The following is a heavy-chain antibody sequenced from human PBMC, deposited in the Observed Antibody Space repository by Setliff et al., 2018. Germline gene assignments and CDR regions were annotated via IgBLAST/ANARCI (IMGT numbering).Heavy chain of an antibody. J-gene: IGHJ6*03. CDR1: YYSISSGYY. D-gene: IGHD1-1*01. CDR3: ARESAGDESVRHLYYTDV. V-gene: IGHV4-38-2*02. Sequence: SETLSLTCAVSYYSISSGYYWGWIRQPPGKGLEWIGSMYHSGSTYYSPSLESRVTISMDTSKNQFSLGLTSVTAADTAVYYCARESAGDESVRHLYYTDVWGRGTTVTVSS. CDR2: MYHSGST.